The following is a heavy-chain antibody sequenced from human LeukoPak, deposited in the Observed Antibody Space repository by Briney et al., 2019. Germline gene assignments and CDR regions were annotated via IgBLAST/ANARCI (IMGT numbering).Heavy chain of an antibody. V-gene: IGHV3-74*01. Sequence: SGRSLRLSCAASGFTFSSYWMHWVRQAPGKGLVWVSRINSDGSSTSYADSVKGRFTISRDNAKNTLYLQMNSLRAEDTAVYYCARGLTYDFWSGYYENYFDYWGQGTLVTVSS. D-gene: IGHD3-3*01. CDR1: GFTFSSYW. CDR2: INSDGSST. J-gene: IGHJ4*02. CDR3: ARGLTYDFWSGYYENYFDY.